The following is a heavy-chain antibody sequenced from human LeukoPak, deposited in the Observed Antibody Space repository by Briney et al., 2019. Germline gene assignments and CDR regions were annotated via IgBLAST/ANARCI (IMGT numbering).Heavy chain of an antibody. Sequence: SETLSLTCTVSGGSISSYYWSWIRQPPGKGLEWIGYIYYSGRTNYNPSLKSRVTISVDTSKNQFSLKLSSVTAADTAVYYCARGRLDYYDSSGYYTPFDYWGQGTLVTVFS. CDR1: GGSISSYY. D-gene: IGHD3-22*01. V-gene: IGHV4-59*01. J-gene: IGHJ4*02. CDR2: IYYSGRT. CDR3: ARGRLDYYDSSGYYTPFDY.